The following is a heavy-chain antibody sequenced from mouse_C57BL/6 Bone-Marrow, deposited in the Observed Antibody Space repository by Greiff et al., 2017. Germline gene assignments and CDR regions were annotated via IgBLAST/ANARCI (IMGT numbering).Heavy chain of an antibody. V-gene: IGHV1-9*01. CDR3: ARKGLRLLSEEWFAY. CDR1: GYTFTGYW. Sequence: QVQLKESGAELMKPGASVKLSCKATGYTFTGYWLEWVKQRPGHGLEWIGVILPGSGSTNYNEKFKGKATFTVDKSSNTAYMQLSSLATEDAAFCDSARKGLRLLSEEWFAYWGKGTLVTVSA. CDR2: ILPGSGST. D-gene: IGHD2-10*01. J-gene: IGHJ3*01.